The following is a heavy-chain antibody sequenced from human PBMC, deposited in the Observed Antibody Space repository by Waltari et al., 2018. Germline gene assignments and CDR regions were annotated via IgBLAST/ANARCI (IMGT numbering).Heavy chain of an antibody. D-gene: IGHD2-15*01. Sequence: EVQLVEYGGGLIQPGGSLRLSCVAPGFPFGNFWMHWVRQAPGKGLVWVSRIRSDGSGTTYVDSVRGRFTTSRDNTRNTLYLDMNDLRADDTAVYYCANHRPGGLGMGVWGQGTTVTVSS. V-gene: IGHV3-74*01. CDR2: IRSDGSGT. CDR3: ANHRPGGLGMGV. J-gene: IGHJ6*02. CDR1: GFPFGNFW.